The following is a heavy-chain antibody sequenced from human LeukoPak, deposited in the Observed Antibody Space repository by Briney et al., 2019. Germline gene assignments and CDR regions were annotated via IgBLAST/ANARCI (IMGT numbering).Heavy chain of an antibody. D-gene: IGHD6-13*01. J-gene: IGHJ6*02. V-gene: IGHV3-30-3*01. CDR2: ISYEGSNK. CDR1: GFTFSSYD. Sequence: PGGSLRLSCAASGFTFSSYDMHWVRQAPGKGLEWVAVISYEGSNKYYADSVKGRFTISRDNSKNTLYLQMNSLRAEDTAVYYCARAQVPAAPNYYYDYAMDVWGQGTTVTVSS. CDR3: ARAQVPAAPNYYYDYAMDV.